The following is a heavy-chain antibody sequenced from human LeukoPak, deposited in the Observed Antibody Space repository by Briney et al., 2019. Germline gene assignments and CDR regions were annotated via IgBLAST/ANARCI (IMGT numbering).Heavy chain of an antibody. V-gene: IGHV4-59*08. CDR1: GGSISSYY. CDR2: IYYSGST. J-gene: IGHJ5*02. Sequence: SETLSLTCTVSGGSISSYYWSWIRQPPGKGLEWIGYIYYSGSTNYNPSLKSRVTISVDTSNNHFSLKLISVTAADTAVYYCARNFELWGQGTLVTVSS. CDR3: ARNFEL.